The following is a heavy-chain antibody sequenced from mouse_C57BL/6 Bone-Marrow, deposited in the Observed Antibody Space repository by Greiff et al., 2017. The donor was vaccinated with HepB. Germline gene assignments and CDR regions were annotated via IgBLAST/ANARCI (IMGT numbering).Heavy chain of an antibody. CDR1: GYTFTNYW. CDR3: ARRTGPYAMDY. CDR2: IYPGGGYT. D-gene: IGHD4-1*01. V-gene: IGHV1-63*01. Sequence: VQLQQSGAELVRPGTSVKMSCKASGYTFTNYWIGWAKQRPGHGLEWIGDIYPGGGYTNYNEKFKGKATLNADKSSSTAYMQFSSLTSEDSAIYYCARRTGPYAMDYWGQGTSVTVSS. J-gene: IGHJ4*01.